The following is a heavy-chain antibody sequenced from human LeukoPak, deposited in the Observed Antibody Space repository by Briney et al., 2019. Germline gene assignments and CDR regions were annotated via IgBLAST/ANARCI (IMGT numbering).Heavy chain of an antibody. CDR2: ITSSSSHI. V-gene: IGHV3-21*01. D-gene: IGHD3-22*01. CDR1: GFTFSSYT. Sequence: PGGSLRLSCAASGFTFSSYTMNWVRQAPGKGLEWVSSITSSSSHIYYADSVKGRFTISRDNAKNSLFLQMNSLRAEDTAVYYCAGLRGYYFDYWGQGTLVTVSS. CDR3: AGLRGYYFDY. J-gene: IGHJ4*02.